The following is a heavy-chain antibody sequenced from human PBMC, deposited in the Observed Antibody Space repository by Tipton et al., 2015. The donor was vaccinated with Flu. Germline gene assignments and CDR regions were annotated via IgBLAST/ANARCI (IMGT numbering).Heavy chain of an antibody. Sequence: TLSLTCTVSGGSMSSFYWTWIRQPAGKGLEWIGRMYVSGSTKYNPSLKSRVTMSVDTSKNQFSLKLSSVAAADTAVYYCARGSGSRTVVTFYFCGQGTLVSVSS. V-gene: IGHV4-4*07. CDR1: GGSMSSFY. CDR2: MYVSGST. CDR3: ARGSGSRTVVTFYF. D-gene: IGHD3-10*01. J-gene: IGHJ4*02.